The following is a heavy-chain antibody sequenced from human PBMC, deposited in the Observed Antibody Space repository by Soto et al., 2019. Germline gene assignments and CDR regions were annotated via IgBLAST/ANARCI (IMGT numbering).Heavy chain of an antibody. CDR1: CFQFRTVY. V-gene: IGHV3-48*02. Sequence: GGSLTLSRSTSCFQFRTVYLKPVPPGPGKGLGGVSYISSSGSTIYYADSVKGRFTISRDNAKNSLYLQMNSLRDEDTAVYYCAREGEGHCISSSWLNWFDPWGQGDMVTVSS. J-gene: IGHJ5*02. D-gene: IGHD2-2*01. CDR2: ISSSGSTI. CDR3: AREGEGHCISSSWLNWFDP.